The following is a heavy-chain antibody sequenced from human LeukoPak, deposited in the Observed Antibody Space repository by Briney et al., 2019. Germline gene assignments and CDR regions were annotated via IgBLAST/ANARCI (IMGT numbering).Heavy chain of an antibody. CDR1: GFTFSNYG. V-gene: IGHV3-21*01. Sequence: GGSLRLSCAASGFTFSNYGMHWVRQTPVTRQTPVNGLEWVSAISSSSSHIYYADSVKGRFTMSRDNAKNSLYLQMNSLRAEDTAVYYCASQVIPTTQLDYWGQGTLVTVSS. CDR3: ASQVIPTTQLDY. J-gene: IGHJ4*02. D-gene: IGHD2-15*01. CDR2: ISSSSSHI.